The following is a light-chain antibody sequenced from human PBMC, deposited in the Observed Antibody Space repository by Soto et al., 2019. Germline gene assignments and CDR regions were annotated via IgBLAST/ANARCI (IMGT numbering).Light chain of an antibody. CDR2: GAI. Sequence: EIVFTQSPGTLSLSPGERVTLSCRASESVSSGYVGWYQQKPGQAPRLVIFGAIGRATGIPDRFRGSGSGTDFTLTISSLEPEDFAVYYCQQYGSSPPSFGQGTKLEIK. CDR1: ESVSSGY. CDR3: QQYGSSPPS. V-gene: IGKV3-20*01. J-gene: IGKJ2*01.